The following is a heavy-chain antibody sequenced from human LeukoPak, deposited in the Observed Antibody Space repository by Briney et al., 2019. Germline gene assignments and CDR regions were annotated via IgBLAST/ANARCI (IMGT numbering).Heavy chain of an antibody. CDR1: GFTFSSYA. CDR2: ISYDGSNK. V-gene: IGHV3-30-3*01. Sequence: GGSLRLSCAASGFTFSSYAMHWVRQAPGKGLEWVAVISYDGSNKYYADSVKGRFTISRDNSKNTLYLQMNSLRAEDTAVYYCARETVTTSHYYGMDVWGQGTTVTVSS. J-gene: IGHJ6*02. CDR3: ARETVTTSHYYGMDV. D-gene: IGHD4-17*01.